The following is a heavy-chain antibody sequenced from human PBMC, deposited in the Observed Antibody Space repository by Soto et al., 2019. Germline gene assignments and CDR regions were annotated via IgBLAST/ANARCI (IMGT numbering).Heavy chain of an antibody. Sequence: QVQLVESGGGVVQPGRSLRLSCAASGFTFSSYAMHWVRQAPGKGLEWVAVISYDGSNKYYADSVKGRFTISRDNSKNTLYLQMNSLRAEDTAVYYCAIDFRPAGYCSGGSCYSPTFWGQGTLVTVSS. CDR1: GFTFSSYA. D-gene: IGHD2-15*01. CDR2: ISYDGSNK. V-gene: IGHV3-30-3*01. J-gene: IGHJ4*02. CDR3: AIDFRPAGYCSGGSCYSPTF.